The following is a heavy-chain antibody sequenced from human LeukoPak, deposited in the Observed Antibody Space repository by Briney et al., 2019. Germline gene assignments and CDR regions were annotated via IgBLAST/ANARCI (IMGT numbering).Heavy chain of an antibody. CDR3: ARVYYSNSYDYWYFDL. J-gene: IGHJ2*01. V-gene: IGHV4-59*01. CDR1: GGSIRSYY. Sequence: SETLSLTCTVSGGSIRSYYWSWIRQPPGKGLECIGYIFYSGGANYNPSLKSRVTISVDTSKNQFSLKLTSVTAADTAVYYCARVYYSNSYDYWYFDLWGRGTLVTVSS. CDR2: IFYSGGA. D-gene: IGHD6-13*01.